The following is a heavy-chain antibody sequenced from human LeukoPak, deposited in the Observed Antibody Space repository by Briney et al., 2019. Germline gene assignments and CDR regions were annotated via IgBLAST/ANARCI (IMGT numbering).Heavy chain of an antibody. Sequence: SQTLSLTCAISGDSVSSNSAAWNWIRQSPSRGLEWLGRTYYRSKWYNDYAVSVKSRITINPDTTKNQFSLQLNSVTPEDTAVYYCARISGYDYYNWFDPWGQGTLVTVSS. CDR2: TYYRSKWYN. CDR1: GDSVSSNSAA. D-gene: IGHD5-12*01. V-gene: IGHV6-1*01. J-gene: IGHJ5*02. CDR3: ARISGYDYYNWFDP.